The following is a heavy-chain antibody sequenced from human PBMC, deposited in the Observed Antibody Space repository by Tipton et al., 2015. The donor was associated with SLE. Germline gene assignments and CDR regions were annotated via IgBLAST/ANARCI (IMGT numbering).Heavy chain of an antibody. J-gene: IGHJ3*02. CDR1: GGSISSHY. Sequence: TLSLTCTVSGGSISSHYWSWIRQPPGKGLEWIGYIYYGGSTNYNPSLKSRVTISVDTSKNQFSLKLTSVTAADTAVYYCARRGWVDAFDIWGQGTMVIVSS. D-gene: IGHD6-19*01. CDR3: ARRGWVDAFDI. V-gene: IGHV4-59*11. CDR2: IYYGGST.